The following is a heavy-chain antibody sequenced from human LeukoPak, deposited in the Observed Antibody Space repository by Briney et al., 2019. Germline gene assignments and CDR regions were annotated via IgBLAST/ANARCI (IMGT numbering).Heavy chain of an antibody. CDR2: IYTSGST. J-gene: IGHJ5*02. CDR3: ASGGYSSGSSTSWFDP. V-gene: IGHV4-59*10. Sequence: SETLSLTCAVYGGSFSSYYWSWIRQPAGKGLEWIGRIYTSGSTNYNPSLKSRVAMSVDTSKNQFSLKLSSVTAADTAVYYCASGGYSSGSSTSWFDPWGQGTLVTVSS. CDR1: GGSFSSYY. D-gene: IGHD6-19*01.